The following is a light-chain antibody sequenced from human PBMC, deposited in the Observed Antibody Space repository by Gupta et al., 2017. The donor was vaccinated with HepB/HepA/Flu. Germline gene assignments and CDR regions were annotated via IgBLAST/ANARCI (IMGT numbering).Light chain of an antibody. CDR2: GAS. J-gene: IGKJ5*01. CDR1: ETLSSN. CDR3: QHNIYWLTIT. Sequence: DIVMTQSPATLSVSPGERATLSCRASETLSSNLAWYQQKPGQAPRLLIYGASTRDTGIPARFSGSGCGREFTLTISSRQSEDFAVYYCQHNIYWLTITFGQGTQMEIK. V-gene: IGKV3-15*01.